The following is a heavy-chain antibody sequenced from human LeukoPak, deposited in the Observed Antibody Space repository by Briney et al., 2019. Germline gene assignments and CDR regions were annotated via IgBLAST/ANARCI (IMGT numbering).Heavy chain of an antibody. CDR2: IYYSGST. V-gene: IGHV4-39*01. CDR3: ARQEDYGRILDY. D-gene: IGHD4-23*01. CDR1: GGSISSSSYY. J-gene: IGHJ4*02. Sequence: SETLSLTCTVSGGSISSSSYYWGWIRQPPGKGLEWIGSIYYSGSTYYNPSLKSRVTISVDTSKNQFSLKLSSVTAADTAVYYCARQEDYGRILDYWGQGTLVTVSS.